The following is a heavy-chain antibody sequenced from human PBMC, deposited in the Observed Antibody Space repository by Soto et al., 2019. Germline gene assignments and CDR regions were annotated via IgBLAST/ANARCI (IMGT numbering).Heavy chain of an antibody. Sequence: PGESLKIACQGTGYRFSSSRIGWVHQNPGKGLEWLGNVYPSDSHVRYSPAFEGQVTISADNSINTAYLQLLNLKASDTAIYYSTKGATIPFDSWGQGTRATVSS. V-gene: IGHV5-51*07. CDR1: GYRFSSSR. J-gene: IGHJ4*02. D-gene: IGHD1-1*01. CDR3: TKGATIPFDS. CDR2: VYPSDSHV.